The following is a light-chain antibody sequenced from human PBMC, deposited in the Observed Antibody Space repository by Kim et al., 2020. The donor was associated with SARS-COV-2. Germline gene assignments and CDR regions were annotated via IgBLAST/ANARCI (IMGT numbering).Light chain of an antibody. CDR2: DAS. Sequence: EIVLTRSPATLSLSPGERATLSCRASQGISSYLAWYQQKPGQAPRLLIYDASNRATGIPARFSGSGSGTDFTLTISSLEPEDFAVYYCQQRTSWPTVTFGGGTKVDIK. J-gene: IGKJ4*01. CDR1: QGISSY. CDR3: QQRTSWPTVT. V-gene: IGKV3-11*01.